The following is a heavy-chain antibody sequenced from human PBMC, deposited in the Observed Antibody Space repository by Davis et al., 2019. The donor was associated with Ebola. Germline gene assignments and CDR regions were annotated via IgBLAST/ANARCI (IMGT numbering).Heavy chain of an antibody. CDR2: ISGSGGST. V-gene: IGHV3-23*01. CDR3: AKDTSNVWFDV. D-gene: IGHD6-19*01. Sequence: PGGSLRLSCEASGFSFSTYAMTWVRQAPGKGLEWVSAISGSGGSTYYADSVKGRFTISRDNSKNTLHLQMNSLRVEDTAIYYCAKDTSNVWFDVWGQGTMVTVSS. CDR1: GFSFSTYA. J-gene: IGHJ3*01.